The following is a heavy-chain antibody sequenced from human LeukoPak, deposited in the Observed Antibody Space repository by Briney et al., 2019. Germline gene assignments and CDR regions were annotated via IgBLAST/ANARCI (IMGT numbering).Heavy chain of an antibody. CDR2: ISYDGSNK. CDR1: GFTFSSYA. V-gene: IGHV3-30-3*01. J-gene: IGHJ4*02. Sequence: GGSLRLSCAASGFTFSSYAMHWVRQAPGKGLEWVAVISYDGSNKYYADSVKGRFTISRDNSKNTLYLQMNSLRAEDTAVYYCARVRERWLQLGIFDYWGQGTLVTVPS. CDR3: ARVRERWLQLGIFDY. D-gene: IGHD5-24*01.